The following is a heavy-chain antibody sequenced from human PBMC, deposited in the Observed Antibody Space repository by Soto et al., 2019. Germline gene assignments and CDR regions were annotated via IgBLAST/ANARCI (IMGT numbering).Heavy chain of an antibody. D-gene: IGHD6-6*01. V-gene: IGHV4-31*03. CDR1: GGSINSGGHY. J-gene: IGHJ6*02. CDR3: ARDRVYQV. Sequence: QVQLQESGPGLVKPSQTLSLTCTVSGGSINSGGHYWSWIRQHPGRGLEWIGYIFNSGTIYYNPSLKSRVTISVDTSKNQFSLKLNSVTAADTAVYYCARDRVYQVWGQGTTVTVSS. CDR2: IFNSGTI.